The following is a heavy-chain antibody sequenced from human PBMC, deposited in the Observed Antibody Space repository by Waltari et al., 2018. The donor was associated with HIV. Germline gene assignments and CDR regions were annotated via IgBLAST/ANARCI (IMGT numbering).Heavy chain of an antibody. D-gene: IGHD3-10*01. J-gene: IGHJ4*02. CDR1: GLAFTSYW. V-gene: IGHV3-74*03. CDR2: INSDGRRR. Sequence: EVQLVESGGGLVQPGGSLRLSCTASGLAFTSYWMHWVRQVPGKGLVWVSGINSDGRRRTYADSLRGRFTISRDNAKNTLFLQINSLRVEDTALYYCARSLHYYGSGRFDFWGQGTLVAVSS. CDR3: ARSLHYYGSGRFDF.